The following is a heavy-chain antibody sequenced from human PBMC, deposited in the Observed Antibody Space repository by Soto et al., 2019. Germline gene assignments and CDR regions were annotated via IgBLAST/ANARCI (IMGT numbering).Heavy chain of an antibody. CDR3: ARWYYYDSSGYPTTDY. J-gene: IGHJ4*02. CDR2: IHHGGST. CDR1: GGSFSGYY. V-gene: IGHV4-34*10. D-gene: IGHD3-22*01. Sequence: SETLSLTCAVSGGSFSGYYWSWIRQSPGKGLEWIGEIHHGGSTNYNPSLESRITMSVDTSKNQFSLKLSSVTAADTAVYYCARWYYYDSSGYPTTDYWGQGTLVTVS.